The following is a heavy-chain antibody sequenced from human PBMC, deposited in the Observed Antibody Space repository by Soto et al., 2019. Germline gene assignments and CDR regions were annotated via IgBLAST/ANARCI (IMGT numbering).Heavy chain of an antibody. V-gene: IGHV3-73*02. CDR2: IRTRKNRYVT. Sequence: EVQLVQSGGGRVQPGGSLKLSCEASGFTFSVSAIHWVRLASGKGLEWVGRIRTRKNRYVTTYAASVKGRFSLSIDDSKNTAYLQMNSLKTEDTAVYYCARIAYGLDVWGQGTTVIVS. CDR1: GFTFSVSA. J-gene: IGHJ6*02. CDR3: ARIAYGLDV. D-gene: IGHD2-21*01.